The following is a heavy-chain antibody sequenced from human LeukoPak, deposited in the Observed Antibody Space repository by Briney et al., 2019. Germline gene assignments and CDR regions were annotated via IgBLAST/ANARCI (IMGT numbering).Heavy chain of an antibody. CDR2: ISGSGGST. CDR1: GFTFSSYA. V-gene: IGHV3-23*01. Sequence: PGGSLRLSCAASGFTFSSYAMSWVRQAPGKGLEWVSAISGSGGSTYYADSVKGRFTISRDNSKNTLYLKMNSLRAEDTAVYYCAKGGGYNWNSLAAFDIWGQGTMVTVSS. CDR3: AKGGGYNWNSLAAFDI. D-gene: IGHD1-7*01. J-gene: IGHJ3*02.